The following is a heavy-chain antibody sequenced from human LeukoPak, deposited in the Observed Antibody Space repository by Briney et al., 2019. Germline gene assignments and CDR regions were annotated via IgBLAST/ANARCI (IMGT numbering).Heavy chain of an antibody. V-gene: IGHV3-74*01. CDR3: ARASSKQLAGYLPDGFDI. CDR1: GFTFSSYW. CDR2: INSDGSTT. D-gene: IGHD3-9*01. Sequence: GGSLRLSCAASGFTFSSYWMHWVRQVPGKGLVWVSRINSDGSTTSYADSVKGRFTISRDNAKNSLSLQMNSLRADDAAVYYCARASSKQLAGYLPDGFDIWGQGTMVTVSS. J-gene: IGHJ3*02.